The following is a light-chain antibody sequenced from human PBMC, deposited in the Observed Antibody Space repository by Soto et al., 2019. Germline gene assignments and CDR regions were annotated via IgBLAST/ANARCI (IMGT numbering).Light chain of an antibody. V-gene: IGKV1-6*01. CDR3: LQLYNFSWT. Sequence: RMTQSPVTLSATVGDRVTITCRASQNIIRDLAWHQQKPGKAPKLLIFAASNLQSGVPSRFSGSGSGTDFTLTISRLQPEDFATYYCLQLYNFSWTFGQGTKVDIK. J-gene: IGKJ1*01. CDR2: AAS. CDR1: QNIIRD.